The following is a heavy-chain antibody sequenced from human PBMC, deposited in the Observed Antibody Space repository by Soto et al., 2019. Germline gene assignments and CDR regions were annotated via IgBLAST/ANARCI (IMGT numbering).Heavy chain of an antibody. V-gene: IGHV3-15*07. D-gene: IGHD5-18*01. Sequence: GGSLRLSCAASGFTFSNVWMNWVRQAPGKGLEWVGRIKSKTDGGTTDYAAPVKGRFTISRDDSKNTLYLQMNSLKTEDTAVYYCTTDNGYSYGYVADYYFDYWGQGTLVTVSS. CDR1: GFTFSNVW. CDR2: IKSKTDGGTT. J-gene: IGHJ4*02. CDR3: TTDNGYSYGYVADYYFDY.